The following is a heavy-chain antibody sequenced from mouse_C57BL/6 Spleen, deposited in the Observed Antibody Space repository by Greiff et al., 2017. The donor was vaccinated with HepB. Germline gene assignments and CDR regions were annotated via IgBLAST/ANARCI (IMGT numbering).Heavy chain of an antibody. J-gene: IGHJ3*01. CDR2: FYPGSGSI. D-gene: IGHD2-4*01. CDR1: GYTFTEYT. V-gene: IGHV1-62-2*01. Sequence: QVQLQQSGAELVKPGASVKLSCKASGYTFTEYTIHWVKQRSGQGLEWIGWFYPGSGSIKYNEKFKDKATLTADKSSSTVYMELSRLTSEDSAVYFCARHEGMGGGVYYDYDWFAYWGQGTLVTVSA. CDR3: ARHEGMGGGVYYDYDWFAY.